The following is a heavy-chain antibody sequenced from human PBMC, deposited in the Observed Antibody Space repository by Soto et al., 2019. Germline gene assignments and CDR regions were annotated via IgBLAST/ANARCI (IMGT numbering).Heavy chain of an antibody. D-gene: IGHD4-4*01. Sequence: SDTLSLTCTVSGGPIKNNSYFWVWIRHPPGKGLEWIASISSSGSTYYNPSLKSRVTISVDTSKNQFSLKLTSVTAADTALYHCARPQGNYCVFDYWGQGNMVT. CDR3: ARPQGNYCVFDY. J-gene: IGHJ4*02. V-gene: IGHV4-39*01. CDR2: ISSSGST. CDR1: GGPIKNNSYF.